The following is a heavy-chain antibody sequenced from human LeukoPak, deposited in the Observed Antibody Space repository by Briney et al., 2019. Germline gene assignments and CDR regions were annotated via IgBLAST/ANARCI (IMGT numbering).Heavy chain of an antibody. Sequence: GGSLRLSCAASGFTFSSYAMHWVRQAPGKGLEWVAVISYDGSNKYYADSVKGRFTISRDNSKNTLYLQMNSLRAEDTAVYYCARGPYCSSTSCYNNDYYYYYGMDVWGQGTTVTVSS. CDR2: ISYDGSNK. CDR3: ARGPYCSSTSCYNNDYYYYYGMDV. D-gene: IGHD2-2*02. CDR1: GFTFSSYA. V-gene: IGHV3-30-3*01. J-gene: IGHJ6*02.